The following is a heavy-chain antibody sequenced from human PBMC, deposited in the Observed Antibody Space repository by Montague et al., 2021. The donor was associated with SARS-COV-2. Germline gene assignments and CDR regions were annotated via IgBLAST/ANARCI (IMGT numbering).Heavy chain of an antibody. J-gene: IGHJ4*02. CDR2: IYYTGST. CDR3: ARALTTCFIANCVNYFDY. Sequence: SETLSLTCTVSGGSISGYYWTWMRQPPGKGLEWLGHIYYTGSTKYNPSLKSRVTISIDTPKNQFSLKLRSVTAADTAVYFCARALTTCFIANCVNYFDYWGQGALVTVSS. V-gene: IGHV4-59*01. CDR1: GGSISGYY. D-gene: IGHD2-2*01.